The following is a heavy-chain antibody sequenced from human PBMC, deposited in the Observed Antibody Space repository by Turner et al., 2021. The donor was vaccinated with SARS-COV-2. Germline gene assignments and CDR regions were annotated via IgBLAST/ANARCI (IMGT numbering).Heavy chain of an antibody. V-gene: IGHV3-23*01. J-gene: IGHJ6*02. CDR3: AKEDQSLRGYYFYYDMDV. Sequence: EVQLLESGGGLVQPGGSLRLSCTASGFTFSSYGLSWVRQAPGKGLEWVSAISGSCDSTYYADSVKGRFTISRDNSKNTLYLQMNSLGAEDTAVYYCAKEDQSLRGYYFYYDMDVWGQGTTVTVSS. CDR2: ISGSCDST. D-gene: IGHD2-2*01. CDR1: GFTFSSYG.